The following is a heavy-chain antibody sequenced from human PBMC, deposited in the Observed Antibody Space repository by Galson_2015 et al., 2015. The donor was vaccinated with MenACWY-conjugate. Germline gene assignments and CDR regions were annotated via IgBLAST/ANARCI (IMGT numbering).Heavy chain of an antibody. D-gene: IGHD6-13*01. V-gene: IGHV1-46*01. Sequence: SVKVSCKASGYTFTSYYMHWVRQAPGQGLEWMGIINPSGGSTSYAQKFQGRVTITADESTSTAYMELSSLRSEDTAVYYCARDQSIAAAGTKYYYGMDVWGQGTTVTVSS. CDR2: INPSGGST. CDR3: ARDQSIAAAGTKYYYGMDV. CDR1: GYTFTSYY. J-gene: IGHJ6*02.